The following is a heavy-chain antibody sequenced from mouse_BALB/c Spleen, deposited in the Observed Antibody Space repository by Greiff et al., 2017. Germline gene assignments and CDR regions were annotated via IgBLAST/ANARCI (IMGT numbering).Heavy chain of an antibody. Sequence: EVKLVESGPELVKPGASVKISCKASGYSFTGYFMNWVMQSHGKSLEWIGRINPYNGDTFYNQKFKGKATLTVDKSSSTAHMELRSLASEDSAVYYCAREGVRLFAYWGQGTLVTVSA. CDR1: GYSFTGYF. CDR2: INPYNGDT. J-gene: IGHJ3*01. CDR3: AREGVRLFAY. V-gene: IGHV1-20*02. D-gene: IGHD2-14*01.